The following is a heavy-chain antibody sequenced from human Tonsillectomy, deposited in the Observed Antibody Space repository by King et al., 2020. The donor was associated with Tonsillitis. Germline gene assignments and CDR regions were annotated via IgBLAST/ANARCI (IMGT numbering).Heavy chain of an antibody. CDR2: INHSGST. D-gene: IGHD3-10*01. Sequence: VQLQQWGAGLLKPSETLSLTCAAYGRSFSGYYWTWIRQPPGTGLEWIGEINHSGSTKYKPSLKSRVTISEDTSKNQFSLKVISVTAADSAVYYCARGGRGRADYWGQGTLVTVSS. CDR1: GRSFSGYY. V-gene: IGHV4-34*01. CDR3: ARGGRGRADY. J-gene: IGHJ4*02.